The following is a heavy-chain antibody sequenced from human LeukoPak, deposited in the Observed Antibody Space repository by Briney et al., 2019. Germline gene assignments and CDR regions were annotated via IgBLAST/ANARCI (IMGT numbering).Heavy chain of an antibody. CDR2: IYHSGST. Sequence: PSETLSLTCDVSGYSISGGYYWGWIRRPPGKGLEWIGSIYHSGSTYYNPSLKSRVTISVDTSKNQFSLKLSSVTAADTAVYYCARGRTAVADLHHWGQGTLVTVSS. V-gene: IGHV4-38-2*01. CDR3: ARGRTAVADLHH. CDR1: GYSISGGYY. D-gene: IGHD6-19*01. J-gene: IGHJ1*01.